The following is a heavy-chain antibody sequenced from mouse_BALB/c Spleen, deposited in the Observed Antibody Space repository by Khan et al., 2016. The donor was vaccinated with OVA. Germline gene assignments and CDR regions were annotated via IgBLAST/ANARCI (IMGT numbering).Heavy chain of an antibody. J-gene: IGHJ2*01. D-gene: IGHD1-1*01. CDR1: GYTFTNYW. CDR3: ARRGLRWDFDY. CDR2: INPSTAYT. V-gene: IGHV1-7*01. Sequence: VELVESGPELAKPGASVKISCKASGYTFTNYWILWVKQRPGQGLEWIGYINPSTAYTEYNQNFKDKATLTADKSSRTAYLQLSSLTSEDAAGYYGARRGLRWDFDYWGQGTTLTVSS.